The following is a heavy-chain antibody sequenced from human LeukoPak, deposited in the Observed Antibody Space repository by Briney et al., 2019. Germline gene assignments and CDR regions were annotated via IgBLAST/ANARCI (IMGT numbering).Heavy chain of an antibody. J-gene: IGHJ5*02. CDR3: ARHLDYGDYVLRWFDP. CDR2: IYYSGST. V-gene: IGHV4-39*01. CDR1: GGSISSSSYY. Sequence: PSETLSLTCTVSGGSISSSSYYWGWIRQPPGKGLEWIGSIYYSGSTYNNPSLKSRVTISVDTSKNQFSLKLSSVTAADTAVYYCARHLDYGDYVLRWFDPWGQGTLVTVSS. D-gene: IGHD4-17*01.